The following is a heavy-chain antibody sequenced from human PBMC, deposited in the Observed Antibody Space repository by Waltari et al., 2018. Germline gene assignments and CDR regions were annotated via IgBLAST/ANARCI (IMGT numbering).Heavy chain of an antibody. D-gene: IGHD3-10*01. CDR2: VYYVGRT. Sequence: QVHLQESGPGLAKPSGTLSLTCPVPGGTVSSGRYYWNWIRQSPGKGLEWVGHVYYVGRTIYNPPLKCRVSISVDTPRNQFSLHLTSVTAADTAVYFCARTVGSGSFYRVHQFNFGMDVWGQGTTVIVSS. CDR3: ARTVGSGSFYRVHQFNFGMDV. V-gene: IGHV4-61*01. CDR1: GGTVSSGRYY. J-gene: IGHJ6*02.